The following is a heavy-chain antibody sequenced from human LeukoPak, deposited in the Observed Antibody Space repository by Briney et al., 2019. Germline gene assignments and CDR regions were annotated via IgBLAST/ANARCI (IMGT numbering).Heavy chain of an antibody. Sequence: GGSLRLSCAVSGFSVTNNYMSWVRQAPGKGLEWVSVFYVGGASYYADSVKGRFTISRDNSENTLYLQMKSLRAEDTAVYYCARGDGYNSFDYWGQGTLVTVSS. J-gene: IGHJ4*02. D-gene: IGHD5-24*01. V-gene: IGHV3-53*01. CDR1: GFSVTNNY. CDR3: ARGDGYNSFDY. CDR2: FYVGGAS.